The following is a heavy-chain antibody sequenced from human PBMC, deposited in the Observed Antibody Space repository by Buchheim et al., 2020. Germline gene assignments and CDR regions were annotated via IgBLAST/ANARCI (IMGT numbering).Heavy chain of an antibody. V-gene: IGHV3-30-3*01. J-gene: IGHJ6*02. CDR1: GFTFSSYA. Sequence: QVQLVESGGGVVQPGRSLRLSCAASGFTFSSYAMHWVRQAPGKGLEWVAAISYDGSNKYYADSVKGRFTISRDTSKKTLYLQMNSLRAEDTAVYYWAIDLGPSYDSSGYYWFQYYYGMDVWGQGTT. CDR2: ISYDGSNK. CDR3: AIDLGPSYDSSGYYWFQYYYGMDV. D-gene: IGHD3-22*01.